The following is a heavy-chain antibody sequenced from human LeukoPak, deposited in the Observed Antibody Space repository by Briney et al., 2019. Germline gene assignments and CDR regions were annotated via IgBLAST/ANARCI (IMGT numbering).Heavy chain of an antibody. CDR1: GYNFNNNG. CDR2: IKCFNGNT. CDR3: ARDLGALSSRVYYLSYY. Sequence: ASVKVSCKSSGYNFNNNGISWVRQAPGQGLEWMGWIKCFNGNTRYSQKIQGRVTMTKATSKSTVYMELRRLRPDDTAVYYCARDLGALSSRVYYLSYYWGQGTLVTVSS. D-gene: IGHD2-8*01. V-gene: IGHV1-18*04. J-gene: IGHJ4*02.